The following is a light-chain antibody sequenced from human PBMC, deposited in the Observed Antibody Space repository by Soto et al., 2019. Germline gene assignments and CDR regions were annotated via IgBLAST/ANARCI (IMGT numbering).Light chain of an antibody. CDR3: CSYAGSYKGYV. Sequence: QSVLTQPRSVSGSPGQSVTISCTGTSSDVGGYNYVSWYQQHPGKAPKLMIYDVSKRPSGVPDRFSGSKSGNTASLTISGLQAEVEADYYCCSYAGSYKGYVFGTGTKLTVL. V-gene: IGLV2-11*01. CDR2: DVS. CDR1: SSDVGGYNY. J-gene: IGLJ1*01.